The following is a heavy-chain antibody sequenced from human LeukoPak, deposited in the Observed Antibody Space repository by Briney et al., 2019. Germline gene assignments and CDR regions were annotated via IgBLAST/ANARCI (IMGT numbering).Heavy chain of an antibody. Sequence: ASVKVSCKPSGYTLTGYYMHSVPPAPRQGLEWMGWINLNSGSTNYAQKFQGRVTMTRETSISTAYMELSRLRSDDTAVYYCARDTLYYDSSGYNWFDPWGQGTLVTVSS. CDR3: ARDTLYYDSSGYNWFDP. CDR2: INLNSGST. J-gene: IGHJ5*02. V-gene: IGHV1-2*02. CDR1: GYTLTGYY. D-gene: IGHD3-22*01.